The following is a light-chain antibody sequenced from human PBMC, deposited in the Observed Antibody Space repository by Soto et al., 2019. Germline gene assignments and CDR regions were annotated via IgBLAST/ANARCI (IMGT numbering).Light chain of an antibody. CDR1: QSVSSSY. V-gene: IGKV3-15*01. CDR3: QQYNTWPPIT. J-gene: IGKJ5*01. Sequence: VSPWESASHSCRVQSVSSSYLVWHQQKPGQAPRLLIYGASTRATGIPARFSGSGSGTDFTLTISSLHSEDFAVYYCQQYNTWPPITFRQGPRLEIK. CDR2: GAS.